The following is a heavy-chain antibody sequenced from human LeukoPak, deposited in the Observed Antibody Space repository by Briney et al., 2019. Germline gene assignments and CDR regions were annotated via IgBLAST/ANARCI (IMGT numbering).Heavy chain of an antibody. V-gene: IGHV4-30-2*01. CDR2: IYHSGST. Sequence: SETLSLTCTVSGGSISSGGYSWSWIRQPPGKGLEWIGYIYHSGSTYYNPSLKSRLTISIDRSKNQFSMKLSSVTAADTAVYYCARQQAVNWFDPWGQGTLVAVSS. J-gene: IGHJ5*02. D-gene: IGHD1/OR15-1a*01. CDR3: ARQQAVNWFDP. CDR1: GGSISSGGYS.